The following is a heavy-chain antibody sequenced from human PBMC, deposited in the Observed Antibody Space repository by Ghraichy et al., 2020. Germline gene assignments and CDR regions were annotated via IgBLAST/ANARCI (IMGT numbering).Heavy chain of an antibody. CDR2: ISRDGRKQ. J-gene: IGHJ4*02. CDR3: VKDHDCHWSFDY. D-gene: IGHD2-8*02. Sequence: GGSLRLSCAASGFIFTRHLMHWARLAPGEGLEWLAAISRDGRKQNYGDSVKGRFTVSRDNSKNMMFLQLSSLRVEDTAVYYCVKDHDCHWSFDYWCQGTQCTVSS. CDR1: GFIFTRHL. V-gene: IGHV3-30*18.